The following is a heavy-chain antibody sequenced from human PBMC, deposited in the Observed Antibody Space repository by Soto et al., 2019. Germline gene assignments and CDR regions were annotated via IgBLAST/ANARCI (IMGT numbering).Heavy chain of an antibody. D-gene: IGHD3-16*01. CDR3: ARAPWGNSWYFDH. Sequence: GGSLRLSCAASGFTFSSYAMHWVRQAPGKGLEWVAVISYDGSNKYYADSVKGRFTISRDNSKNTLFLQMNSLRTEDTAVFYCARAPWGNSWYFDHWGQGTLVTVSS. CDR1: GFTFSSYA. V-gene: IGHV3-30-3*01. CDR2: ISYDGSNK. J-gene: IGHJ4*02.